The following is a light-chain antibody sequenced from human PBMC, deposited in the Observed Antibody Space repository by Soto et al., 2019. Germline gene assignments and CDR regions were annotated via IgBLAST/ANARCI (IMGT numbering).Light chain of an antibody. V-gene: IGKV1-27*01. Sequence: DIQMTQSPTSLSAFVGNRVSISCRASQGITNHLAWYQQKPGKAPKVLIYAASTLQPGVPSRFSGSGSGTDFTLSINSLQPDDFATYYCQNYDSAPITFGQGTLLEI. CDR3: QNYDSAPIT. J-gene: IGKJ5*01. CDR2: AAS. CDR1: QGITNH.